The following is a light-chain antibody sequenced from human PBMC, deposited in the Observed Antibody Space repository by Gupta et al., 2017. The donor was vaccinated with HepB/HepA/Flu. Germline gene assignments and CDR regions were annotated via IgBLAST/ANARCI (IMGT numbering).Light chain of an antibody. CDR1: QGISNF. CDR2: TTS. V-gene: IGKV1D-12*01. CDR3: QQGFSFPLT. J-gene: IGKJ4*01. Sequence: DIQMTQSPSSVSASVGDRVTITCRASQGISNFLTWYQQKPGKAPKLLIYTTSTLQSGVPSRFSGSGSGTEFTLTISSLQPEDFATYYCQQGFSFPLTFGGGARVEIK.